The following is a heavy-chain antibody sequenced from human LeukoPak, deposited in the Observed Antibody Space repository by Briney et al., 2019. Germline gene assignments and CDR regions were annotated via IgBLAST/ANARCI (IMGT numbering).Heavy chain of an antibody. V-gene: IGHV4-39*01. Sequence: SETLSLTCTVSGGSISSSSYYWGWIRQPPGKGLEWIGSIYYSRSTYYNPSLKSRVTISVDTSKNQFSLKLSSVTAADTAVYYCASTIFGVVTRRRDYYYYMDVWGKGTTVTVSS. CDR1: GGSISSSSYY. D-gene: IGHD3-3*01. CDR2: IYYSRST. J-gene: IGHJ6*03. CDR3: ASTIFGVVTRRRDYYYYMDV.